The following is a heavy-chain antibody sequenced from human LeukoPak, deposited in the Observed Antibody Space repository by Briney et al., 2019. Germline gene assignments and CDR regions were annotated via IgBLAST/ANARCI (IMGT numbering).Heavy chain of an antibody. CDR3: AKALYSSSLSFDY. CDR1: VFTYSSYG. V-gene: IGHV3-30*18. CDR2: ISYDGSNK. D-gene: IGHD6-6*01. J-gene: IGHJ4*01. Sequence: GGSLRLSFAASVFTYSSYGMHWVRQAPAKGREWVAVISYDGSNKYYADSVKGRFTISRDNSKNTLYLQMNSLRAEDTAVYYCAKALYSSSLSFDYWGQGTLVTVSS.